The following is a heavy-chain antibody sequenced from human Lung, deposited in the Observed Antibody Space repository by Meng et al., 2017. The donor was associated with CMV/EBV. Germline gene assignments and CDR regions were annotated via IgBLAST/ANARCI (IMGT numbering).Heavy chain of an antibody. D-gene: IGHD6-19*01. V-gene: IGHV3-9*01. J-gene: IGHJ4*02. Sequence: GGSLRLXCVVSGFTFANYGMDWVRQVPGKGLEWVSGISWNSDTIDYAASVRGRFTVSRDNAKHSLYLQVNSLRIEDTALYYCAKDSRAWYGGIDFDDWGQGXLVTVSS. CDR1: GFTFANYG. CDR2: ISWNSDTI. CDR3: AKDSRAWYGGIDFDD.